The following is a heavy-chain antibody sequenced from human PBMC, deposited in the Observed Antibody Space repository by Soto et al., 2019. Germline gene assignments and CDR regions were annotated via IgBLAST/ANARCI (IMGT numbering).Heavy chain of an antibody. V-gene: IGHV3-23*01. CDR3: ARRSSGWYFDY. CDR1: GFTFSSYA. J-gene: IGHJ4*02. CDR2: ISGSGGST. Sequence: EVQLLESGGGLVQPGGSLRLSCAASGFTFSSYAMNWVRQAPGKGLEWVSVISGSGGSTYYADSVKGRFTISRDNSKNTLYLQMHRLRSEDMAVYYCARRSSGWYFDYWCPGTLVTVSS. D-gene: IGHD6-19*01.